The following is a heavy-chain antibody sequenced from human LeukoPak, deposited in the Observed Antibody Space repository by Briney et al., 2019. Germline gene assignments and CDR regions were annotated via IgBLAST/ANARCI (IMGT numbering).Heavy chain of an antibody. D-gene: IGHD2-15*01. V-gene: IGHV1-2*02. Sequence: ASVKASSTAAGYHFTTYHIDSSSQAPGQGLEWMGWINPNNGGTNYAQNFQGRVTMTRDTSISTAYIELSSLRSDDTAVYYCARGYCTRGSCSGVRFDPWGQGTLVTVSS. CDR1: GYHFTTYH. J-gene: IGHJ5*02. CDR3: ARGYCTRGSCSGVRFDP. CDR2: INPNNGGT.